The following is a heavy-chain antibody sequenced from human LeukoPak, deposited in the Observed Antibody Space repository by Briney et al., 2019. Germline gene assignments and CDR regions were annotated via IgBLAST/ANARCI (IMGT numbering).Heavy chain of an antibody. CDR1: GGSFSSYY. V-gene: IGHV4-59*01. Sequence: SETLSLTCAVYGGSFSSYYWSWIRQPPGKGLEWIGYIYYSGSTNYNPSLKSRVTISVDTSKNQFSLKLSSVTAADTAVYYCARGAYCGGDCYLAAFDIWGQGTMVTVSS. CDR3: ARGAYCGGDCYLAAFDI. D-gene: IGHD2-21*02. CDR2: IYYSGST. J-gene: IGHJ3*02.